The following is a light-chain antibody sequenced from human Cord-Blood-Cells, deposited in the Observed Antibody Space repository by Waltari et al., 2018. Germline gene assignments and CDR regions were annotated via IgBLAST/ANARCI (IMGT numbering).Light chain of an antibody. Sequence: EIVMTQSPATLSVSPGERDTLSCRASQSVSSNLAWYQQKPGQAPRLLIYGAYTRATGIPARFSGSGSGTEFTLTISSLQSEDFAVYYCQQYNNWLFTFGPGTKVDIK. CDR1: QSVSSN. V-gene: IGKV3-15*01. CDR2: GAY. CDR3: QQYNNWLFT. J-gene: IGKJ3*01.